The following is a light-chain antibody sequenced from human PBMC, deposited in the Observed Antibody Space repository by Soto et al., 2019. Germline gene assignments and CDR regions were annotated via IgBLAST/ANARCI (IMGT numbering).Light chain of an antibody. V-gene: IGLV2-8*01. Sequence: QSALTQPPSASGSPGQSVTISCTGTSSDVGGYNYVSWYPQHPGKAPKLMIYEVSKRPSGVPDRFSGSKSGNTAYLTVSGIQAEDEADYYCSSYAGRNNLVFGGGTKLTVI. CDR3: SSYAGRNNLV. J-gene: IGLJ2*01. CDR2: EVS. CDR1: SSDVGGYNY.